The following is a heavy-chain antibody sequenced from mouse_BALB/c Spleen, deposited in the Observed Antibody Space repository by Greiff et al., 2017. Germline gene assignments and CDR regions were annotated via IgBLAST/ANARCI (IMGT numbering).Heavy chain of an antibody. V-gene: IGHV1S41*01. Sequence: DLVKPGASVKLSCKASGYTFTSYWINWIKQRPGQGLEWIGRIAPGSGSTYYNEMFKGKATLTVDTSSSTAYIQLSSLSSEDSAVYFCARGGYFDYWGQGTTLTVSS. CDR3: ARGGYFDY. CDR2: IAPGSGST. J-gene: IGHJ2*01. D-gene: IGHD1-1*02. CDR1: GYTFTSYW.